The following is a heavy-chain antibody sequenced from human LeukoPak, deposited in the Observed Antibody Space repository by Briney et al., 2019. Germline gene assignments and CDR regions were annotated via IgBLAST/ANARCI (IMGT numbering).Heavy chain of an antibody. CDR2: ISYDGSNK. J-gene: IGHJ4*02. CDR3: AKFPGGAHLSVIAVAGL. V-gene: IGHV3-30*18. CDR1: GFTFSSYG. D-gene: IGHD6-19*01. Sequence: QPGGSLRLSCAASGFTFSSYGMHWVRQAPGKGLEWVAVISYDGSNKYYADSVKGRFTISRDNSKNTLYLQMNSLRAEDTAVYYCAKFPGGAHLSVIAVAGLWGQGTLVTVSS.